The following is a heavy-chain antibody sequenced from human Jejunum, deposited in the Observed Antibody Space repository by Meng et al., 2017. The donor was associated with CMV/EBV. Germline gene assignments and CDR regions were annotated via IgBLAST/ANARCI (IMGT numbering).Heavy chain of an antibody. V-gene: IGHV4-34*01. CDR1: GWSFGDNF. J-gene: IGHJ4*02. Sequence: AGYGWSFGDNFWGWIRQPPGKGLEWIGEINHSGGTNYNPSLKSRVTISVDTSKTQFSLKLTSATAADTAVYYCARELVPAVPFDFWGQGTLVTVSS. CDR2: INHSGGT. D-gene: IGHD2-2*01. CDR3: ARELVPAVPFDF.